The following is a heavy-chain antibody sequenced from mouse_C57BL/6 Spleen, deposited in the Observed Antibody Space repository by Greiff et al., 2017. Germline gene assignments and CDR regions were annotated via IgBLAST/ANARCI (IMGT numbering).Heavy chain of an antibody. V-gene: IGHV1-18*01. Sequence: VQLQQSGPELLKPGASVKISCKASGYTFTDYNMDWVKQSPGQSLEWIGDINPNNGGTIYNQKFKGKATLTVDKSSSTAYMERRSLTSEDTAVCYCARSYDYGDYYAMDYWGQGTSVTVSS. CDR3: ARSYDYGDYYAMDY. D-gene: IGHD2-4*01. CDR2: INPNNGGT. J-gene: IGHJ4*01. CDR1: GYTFTDYN.